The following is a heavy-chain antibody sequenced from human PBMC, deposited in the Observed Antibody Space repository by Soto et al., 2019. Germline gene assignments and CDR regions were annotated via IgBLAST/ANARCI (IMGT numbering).Heavy chain of an antibody. V-gene: IGHV4-34*01. CDR3: ARGKGGYYGSGRPMDV. CDR1: GGSFSGYY. Sequence: SETLSLTCAVYGGSFSGYYWSWIRQPPGKGLEWIGEINHSGSTNYNPSLKSRVTISVDTSKNQFSLKLSSVTAADTAVYYCARGKGGYYGSGRPMDVWGQGTTVTVSS. CDR2: INHSGST. J-gene: IGHJ6*02. D-gene: IGHD3-10*01.